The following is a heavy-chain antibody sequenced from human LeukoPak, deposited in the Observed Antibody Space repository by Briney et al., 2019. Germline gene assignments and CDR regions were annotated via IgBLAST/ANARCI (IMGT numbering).Heavy chain of an antibody. CDR2: IYYSGST. CDR3: ARCEVRYSYGYSQVENYYYYGMDV. CDR1: GGSISSGGYS. Sequence: PSETLSLTCTVSGGSISSGGYSWSWIRQHPGKGLEWIGYIYYSGSTYYNPSLKSRVTISVDTSKNQFSLKLSSVTAADTAVYYCARCEVRYSYGYSQVENYYYYGMDVWGQGTTVTVSS. J-gene: IGHJ6*02. D-gene: IGHD5-18*01. V-gene: IGHV4-31*03.